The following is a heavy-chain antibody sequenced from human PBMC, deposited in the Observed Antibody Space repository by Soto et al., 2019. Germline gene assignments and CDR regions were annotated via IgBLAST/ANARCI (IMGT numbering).Heavy chain of an antibody. CDR3: AGDYASGSYRFDY. V-gene: IGHV4-59*01. D-gene: IGHD3-10*01. Sequence: SETLSLTCTVSTASISSYSWSWIRQPPGKGLEWIGYVYNSGSTIYNPSLKSRVTISLDTSKNQFSLRLTSVTAADTAVYYCAGDYASGSYRFDYWGQGALDTVSS. CDR1: TASISSYS. J-gene: IGHJ4*02. CDR2: VYNSGST.